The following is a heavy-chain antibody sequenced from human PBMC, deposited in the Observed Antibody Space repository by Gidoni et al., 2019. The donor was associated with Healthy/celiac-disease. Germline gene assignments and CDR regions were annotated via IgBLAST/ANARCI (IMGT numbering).Heavy chain of an antibody. CDR1: GFTFSSYA. V-gene: IGHV3-30-3*01. CDR3: ARAYGDYRPYYYYYGMDV. CDR2: ISYDGSNK. Sequence: QVQLVESGGGVVQPGRSLRLSCAASGFTFSSYAMHWVRQAPGKGLEWVAVISYDGSNKYYADSVKGRFTISRDNSKNTLYLQMNRLRAEDTAVYYCARAYGDYRPYYYYYGMDVWGQGTTVTVSS. D-gene: IGHD4-17*01. J-gene: IGHJ6*02.